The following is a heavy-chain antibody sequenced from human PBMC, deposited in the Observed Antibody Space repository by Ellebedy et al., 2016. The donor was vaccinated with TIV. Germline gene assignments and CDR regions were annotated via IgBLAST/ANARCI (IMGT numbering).Heavy chain of an antibody. CDR3: ARHGILTGTAAFDI. V-gene: IGHV4-59*08. CDR1: GGSISNYY. D-gene: IGHD3-9*01. Sequence: GSLRLXXSVSGGSISNYYWSWIRQPPGKGLEWIAYINYSGYTNFNPSLKSRVTISVDTSKNQLSLRLTSVTAADTAVYYCARHGILTGTAAFDIWGQGTMVTVSS. CDR2: INYSGYT. J-gene: IGHJ3*02.